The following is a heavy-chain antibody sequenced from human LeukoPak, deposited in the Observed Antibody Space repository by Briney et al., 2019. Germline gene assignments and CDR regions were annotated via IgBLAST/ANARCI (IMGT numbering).Heavy chain of an antibody. D-gene: IGHD1-26*01. CDR1: GYTFTSYD. J-gene: IGHJ4*02. V-gene: IGHV1-8*01. CDR2: MNPNSGNT. CDR3: ARAGSGSYAMGY. Sequence: ASVKVSCKASGYTFTSYDINWVRQAAGQGLERMGWMNPNSGNTGYAQKFQGRVTMTRNTSIRTAYMELSSLRSEDTAVYYCARAGSGSYAMGYWGQGTLVTVSS.